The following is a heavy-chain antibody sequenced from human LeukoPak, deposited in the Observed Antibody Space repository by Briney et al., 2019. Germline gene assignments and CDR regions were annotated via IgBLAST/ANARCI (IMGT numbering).Heavy chain of an antibody. CDR2: INSDGSST. J-gene: IGHJ4*02. D-gene: IGHD1-26*01. Sequence: GGSLRLSCAASGFIFSSYWMHWVRQAPGKGLVWVSRINSDGSSTSYADSVKGRFTISRDNAKNTLYLQMNSLRAVDTAVYYCARDRYSGSYSDYWGQGTLVTVSS. CDR3: ARDRYSGSYSDY. V-gene: IGHV3-74*01. CDR1: GFIFSSYW.